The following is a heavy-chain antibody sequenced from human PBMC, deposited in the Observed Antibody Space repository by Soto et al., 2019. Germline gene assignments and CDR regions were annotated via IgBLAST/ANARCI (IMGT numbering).Heavy chain of an antibody. CDR1: GYSFTSYW. D-gene: IGHD5-18*01. CDR3: ARFRGYSYDYSDC. CDR2: IDPSDSYT. V-gene: IGHV5-10-1*01. J-gene: IGHJ4*02. Sequence: GESLKISCKGSGYSFTSYWINWVRQMPGKGLEWMGRIDPSDSYTNYSPSFQGHVTISADRSISTAYLQWSGLKASDTAMYYCARFRGYSYDYSDCWGQGTLVTVSS.